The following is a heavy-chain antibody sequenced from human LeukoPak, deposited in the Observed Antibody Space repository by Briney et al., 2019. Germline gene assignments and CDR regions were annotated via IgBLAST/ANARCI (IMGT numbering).Heavy chain of an antibody. CDR3: TTDRGQQLVSGY. Sequence: GGSLRLSCTTSGFTFGDYAMSWFRQAPGKGLEWVGIIRSKPYGGTTEYAASAKGRFTISRDDSKSIAYLQMNSLKPEDTAVYYCTTDRGQQLVSGYWGQGTLVTVSS. V-gene: IGHV3-49*03. CDR2: IRSKPYGGTT. J-gene: IGHJ4*02. CDR1: GFTFGDYA. D-gene: IGHD6-13*01.